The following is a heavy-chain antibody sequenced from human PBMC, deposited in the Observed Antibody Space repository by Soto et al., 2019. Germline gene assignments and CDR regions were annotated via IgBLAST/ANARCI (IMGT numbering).Heavy chain of an antibody. V-gene: IGHV1-2*04. CDR3: ARSITGTNGWFDP. D-gene: IGHD1-7*01. J-gene: IGHJ5*02. Sequence: QVQLVQSGAEVKKPGASVKVSCKASGYTFTGYYMHWVRQAPGQGLEWMGWINPNSGGTNYAQKFQGWVTKTRDTSISTAYMELSRLRSDDTAVYYCARSITGTNGWFDPWGQGTLVTVSS. CDR2: INPNSGGT. CDR1: GYTFTGYY.